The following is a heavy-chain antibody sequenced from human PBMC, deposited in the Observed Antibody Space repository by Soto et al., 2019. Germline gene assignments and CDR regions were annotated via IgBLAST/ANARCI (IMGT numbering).Heavy chain of an antibody. Sequence: PGESLKISCKGSGYSFTSYWISWVRQMPGKGLEWMGRIDPSDSYTNNSPSFQGHVTISADKSISTAYLQWSSLKASDTAMYYCARLLRSYRQISDYWGRGTLVTVSS. J-gene: IGHJ4*02. CDR2: IDPSDSYT. CDR3: ARLLRSYRQISDY. CDR1: GYSFTSYW. V-gene: IGHV5-10-1*01. D-gene: IGHD5-18*01.